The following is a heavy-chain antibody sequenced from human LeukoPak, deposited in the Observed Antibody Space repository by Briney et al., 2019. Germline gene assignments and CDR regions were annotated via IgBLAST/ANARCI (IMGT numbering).Heavy chain of an antibody. D-gene: IGHD6-19*01. J-gene: IGHJ4*02. CDR1: GFTFSSYW. CDR3: ARDYSSGWYDY. CDR2: IKQDGSEK. Sequence: GGSLRLSCAASGFTFSSYWMSWVRQAPGKGLEWVANIKQDGSEKYYVDSVKGRFTISRDNAKNSLYLQMNSLRAEDSAVYYCARDYSSGWYDYWGQGTLVTVSS. V-gene: IGHV3-7*03.